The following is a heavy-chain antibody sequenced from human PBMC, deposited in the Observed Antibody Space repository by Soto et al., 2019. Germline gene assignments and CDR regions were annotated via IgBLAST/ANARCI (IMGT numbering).Heavy chain of an antibody. Sequence: PSETLSLSCAVYGGSFSGYYLTWMRQHPGKGLEWIGYIYYRGSTNHNPSLKSRVTISVDTSKNQFSLKLSSVTAEDTAVYYCARDGCSGGSCYTGWDYFDYWGQGTLVTVPS. CDR1: GGSFSGYY. D-gene: IGHD2-15*01. CDR2: IYYRGST. CDR3: ARDGCSGGSCYTGWDYFDY. J-gene: IGHJ4*02. V-gene: IGHV4-59*01.